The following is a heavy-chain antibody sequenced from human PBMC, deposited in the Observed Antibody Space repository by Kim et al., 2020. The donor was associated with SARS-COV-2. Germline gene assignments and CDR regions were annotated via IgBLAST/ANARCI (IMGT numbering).Heavy chain of an antibody. D-gene: IGHD3-22*01. J-gene: IGHJ3*02. CDR2: IYPGDSDT. CDR1: GYSFTSYW. Sequence: GESLKISCKGSGYSFTSYWIGWVRQMPGKGLEWMGIIYPGDSDTRYSPSFQGQVTISADKSISTAYLQWSSLKASDTAMYYCASNYYDSSGYYYEAFDIWGQGTMVTVSS. CDR3: ASNYYDSSGYYYEAFDI. V-gene: IGHV5-51*01.